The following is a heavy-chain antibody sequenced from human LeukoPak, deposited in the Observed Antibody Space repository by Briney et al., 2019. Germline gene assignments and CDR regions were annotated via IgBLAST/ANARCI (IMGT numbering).Heavy chain of an antibody. J-gene: IGHJ4*02. CDR3: VKERYSSSWTDFDY. CDR1: GLTFSSYA. D-gene: IGHD6-13*01. Sequence: GGSLRLSCSASGLTFSSYAMHWVRQAPGKGLEYVSAISSNGGSTYYADSVKGRFTISRDNSKNTLYLQMSSLRAEDTAVYYCVKERYSSSWTDFDYWGQGTLVTVSS. CDR2: ISSNGGST. V-gene: IGHV3-64D*06.